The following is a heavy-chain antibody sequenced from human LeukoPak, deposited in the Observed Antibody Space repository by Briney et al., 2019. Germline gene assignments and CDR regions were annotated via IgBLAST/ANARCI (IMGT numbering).Heavy chain of an antibody. CDR1: GYTFAGYY. Sequence: GASVKVSCKASGYTFAGYYMHWVRQAPGQGLEWMGWINPNSGGTNYAQKFQGRVTMTRDTSISTAYMELSRLRSDDTAVYYCARVPYYYDSSGYYPYWGQGTLVTVSS. D-gene: IGHD3-22*01. CDR2: INPNSGGT. CDR3: ARVPYYYDSSGYYPY. J-gene: IGHJ4*02. V-gene: IGHV1-2*02.